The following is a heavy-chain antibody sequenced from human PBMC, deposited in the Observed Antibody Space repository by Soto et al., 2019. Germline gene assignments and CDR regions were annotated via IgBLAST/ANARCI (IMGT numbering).Heavy chain of an antibody. J-gene: IGHJ6*02. Sequence: ASVKVSCKASGYIFTNYGISWVRQAPGQGLEWMGWISAYNGNTNYAQKYQGRVTMTTDTSTSTAYMEVRSLRSDDTAVYYCAREDVEPAATGYYSYGMDVWGQGTTVTVSS. V-gene: IGHV1-18*04. CDR3: AREDVEPAATGYYSYGMDV. D-gene: IGHD2-2*01. CDR2: ISAYNGNT. CDR1: GYIFTNYG.